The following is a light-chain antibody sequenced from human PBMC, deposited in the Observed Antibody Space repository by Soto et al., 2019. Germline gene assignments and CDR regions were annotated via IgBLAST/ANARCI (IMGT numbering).Light chain of an antibody. V-gene: IGLV4-69*01. CDR1: SGHSSYD. Sequence: QSVLTQSPSASASLGASVKLTCTLSSGHSSYDIEWHQQQPEKGPRYLMKLNSDGSHSKGDGIPDRFSGSSSGAARYLTISSLQSEDEADYYCQTYGTRIKVVFGGGTKLTVL. J-gene: IGLJ2*01. CDR3: QTYGTRIKVV. CDR2: LNSDGSH.